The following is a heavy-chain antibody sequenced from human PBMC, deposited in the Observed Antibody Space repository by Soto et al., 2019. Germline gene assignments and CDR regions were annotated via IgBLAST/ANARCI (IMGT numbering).Heavy chain of an antibody. D-gene: IGHD6-13*01. V-gene: IGHV3-23*01. CDR1: GFTYSSYA. CDR2: ISGSGGST. J-gene: IGHJ4*02. CDR3: AKGPIAAAGTRGYYFDY. Sequence: PGGSLRLSCAASGFTYSSYAMSWVRQAPGKRLEWVSAISGSGGSTYYADSMKGRFTISRDNPKNTLYLQMNSLRAEDTAVYYCAKGPIAAAGTRGYYFDYGGQGSLVTVSA.